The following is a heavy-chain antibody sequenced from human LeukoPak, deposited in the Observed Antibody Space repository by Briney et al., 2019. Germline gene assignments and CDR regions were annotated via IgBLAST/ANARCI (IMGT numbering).Heavy chain of an antibody. CDR2: IYSGGST. V-gene: IGHV3-53*01. CDR3: ARGRQNGYMDV. CDR1: GFTFSSYV. Sequence: GGSLRLSCAASGFTFSSYVMSWVRQAPGKGPEWVSVIYSGGSTYYADSVKGRFTISRDNSKNTLYLQMNSLRAEDTAVYYCARGRQNGYMDVWGKGTTVTISS. J-gene: IGHJ6*03. D-gene: IGHD6-6*01.